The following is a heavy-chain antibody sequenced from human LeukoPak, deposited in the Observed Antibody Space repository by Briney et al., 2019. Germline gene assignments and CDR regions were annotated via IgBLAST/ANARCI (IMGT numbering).Heavy chain of an antibody. D-gene: IGHD3-9*01. J-gene: IGHJ6*03. CDR2: ISASGSMI. CDR3: ASPRPSGSFDWFPEYFHYYMDV. Sequence: GGSLRLSCAVSGFTFSSYDMHWVRLAPGKELEWVAYISASGSMIDYADSVRGRFTISRDNAKNSLYMQMNSLGAEDAAVYYCASPRPSGSFDWFPEYFHYYMDVWGKGTTVSVSS. CDR1: GFTFSSYD. V-gene: IGHV3-48*03.